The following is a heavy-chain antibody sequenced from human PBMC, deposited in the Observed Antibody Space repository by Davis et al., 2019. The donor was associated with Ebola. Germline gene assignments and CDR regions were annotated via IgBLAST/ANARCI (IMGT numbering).Heavy chain of an antibody. V-gene: IGHV3-33*01. CDR1: GFTFSSYG. CDR3: ARETAPGDGWDYYGMDV. CDR2: IWYDGSNK. D-gene: IGHD5-24*01. J-gene: IGHJ6*02. Sequence: LSLTCAASGFTFSSYGMHWVRQAPGKGLEWVAVIWYDGSNKYYADSVKGRFTISRDNSKNTLYLQMNSLRAEDTAVYYCARETAPGDGWDYYGMDVWGQGTTVTVSS.